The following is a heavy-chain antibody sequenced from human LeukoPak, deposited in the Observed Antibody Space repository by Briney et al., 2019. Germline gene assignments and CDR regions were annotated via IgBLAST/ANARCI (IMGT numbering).Heavy chain of an antibody. Sequence: SETLSLTCTVSGGSISSYYWSWIRQPPGKGLEWIGYIYYSGSTNYNPSLKSRVTISVDTSKNQFSLKLGSVTAADTAVYYCARLNYYDSSGYPNWFDPWGQGTLVTVSS. CDR3: ARLNYYDSSGYPNWFDP. J-gene: IGHJ5*02. CDR1: GGSISSYY. D-gene: IGHD3-22*01. CDR2: IYYSGST. V-gene: IGHV4-59*01.